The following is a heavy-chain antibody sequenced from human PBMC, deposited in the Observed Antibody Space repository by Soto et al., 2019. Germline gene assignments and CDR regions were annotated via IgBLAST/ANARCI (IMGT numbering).Heavy chain of an antibody. CDR2: IYSGGSA. Sequence: GGSLRLSCAASRFDVSTKYMHWVRQAPGKGLEWVSVIYSGGSAYYADSVKGRFTISRDNSKNTLYLQMNSLRAEDTAVYYCACDYDGLYSFDFWGQGTLVTVSS. CDR1: RFDVSTKY. V-gene: IGHV3-53*01. D-gene: IGHD5-12*01. J-gene: IGHJ4*02. CDR3: ACDYDGLYSFDF.